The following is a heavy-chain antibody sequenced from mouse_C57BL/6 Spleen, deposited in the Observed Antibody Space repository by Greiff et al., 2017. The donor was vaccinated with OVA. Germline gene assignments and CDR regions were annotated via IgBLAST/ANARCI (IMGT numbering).Heavy chain of an antibody. Sequence: QVQLQQSGAELVRPGASVTLSCKASGYTFTDYEMHWVKQTPVHGLEWIGAIDPETGGTAYNQKFKGKAILTADKSSSTAYRELRSLTSEDSAVYYCTREGYGYDGKYFDYWGQGTTLTVSS. V-gene: IGHV1-15*01. CDR1: GYTFTDYE. CDR2: IDPETGGT. D-gene: IGHD2-2*01. CDR3: TREGYGYDGKYFDY. J-gene: IGHJ2*01.